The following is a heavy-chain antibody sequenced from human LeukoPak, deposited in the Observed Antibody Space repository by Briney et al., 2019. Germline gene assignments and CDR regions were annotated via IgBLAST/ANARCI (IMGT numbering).Heavy chain of an antibody. Sequence: SETLSLTCTVSGGSISSYYWSWIRQPAGKGLEWIGRIYTSGSTNYNPSLKSRVTMSVDTSKNQFSLKLSSVTAADTAVYYCAREFGGSYYDSSGYYYQEFDYWGQGTLVTVSS. CDR2: IYTSGST. J-gene: IGHJ4*02. V-gene: IGHV4-4*07. CDR1: GGSISSYY. D-gene: IGHD3-22*01. CDR3: AREFGGSYYDSSGYYYQEFDY.